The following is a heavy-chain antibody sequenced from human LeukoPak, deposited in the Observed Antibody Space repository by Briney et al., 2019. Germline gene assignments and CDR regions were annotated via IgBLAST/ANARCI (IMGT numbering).Heavy chain of an antibody. J-gene: IGHJ4*02. CDR2: ISASGANP. CDR3: ARDGWVDY. D-gene: IGHD1-26*01. Sequence: GGSLRLSCAASGFTFSTYAMSWVRQAPGKGLEWVSGISASGANPYFADSVKGRFTISRDNSRNTVLLQMNSLRAADTAVYYCARDGWVDYWGQGTLVTVSS. V-gene: IGHV3-23*01. CDR1: GFTFSTYA.